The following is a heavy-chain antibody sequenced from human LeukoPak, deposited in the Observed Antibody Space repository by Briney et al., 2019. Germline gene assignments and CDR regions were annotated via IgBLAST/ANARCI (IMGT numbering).Heavy chain of an antibody. CDR3: ARSYSSSWLDWFDP. CDR2: IYYSGST. J-gene: IGHJ5*02. CDR1: SGSISSYY. V-gene: IGHV4-59*01. D-gene: IGHD6-13*01. Sequence: PSETLSLTCTVSSGSISSYYWSWIRQPPGKGLEWIGYIYYSGSTNYNPSLKSRVTISVDTSKNQFSLKLSSVTAADTAVYYCARSYSSSWLDWFDPWGQGTLVTVSS.